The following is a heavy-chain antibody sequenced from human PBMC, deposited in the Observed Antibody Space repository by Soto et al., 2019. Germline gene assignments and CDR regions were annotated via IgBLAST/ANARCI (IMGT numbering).Heavy chain of an antibody. CDR3: ARDKVSSGWYWGAFDI. V-gene: IGHV3-53*01. D-gene: IGHD6-19*01. CDR1: GFTVSSNY. Sequence: GGSLRLSCAASGFTVSSNYMSWVRQAPGKGLEWVSVIYSGGSTYYADSVKGRFTISRDNSKNTLYLQMNSLRAEDTAVYYCARDKVSSGWYWGAFDIWGQGTMVTVSS. CDR2: IYSGGST. J-gene: IGHJ3*02.